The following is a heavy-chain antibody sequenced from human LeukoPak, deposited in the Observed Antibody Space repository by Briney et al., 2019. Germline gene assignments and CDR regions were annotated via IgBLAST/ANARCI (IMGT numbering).Heavy chain of an antibody. Sequence: PSETLSLTCAVYGGSFSGYYWSWIRQPPGKGLEWIGEINHSGSTNYNPSLKSRVTISVDTSKNQFSLKLSSVTAADTAVYYCARGRGYCSSTSCYTAFDYWGQGTLVTVSS. CDR1: GGSFSGYY. J-gene: IGHJ4*02. CDR2: INHSGST. CDR3: ARGRGYCSSTSCYTAFDY. V-gene: IGHV4-34*01. D-gene: IGHD2-2*02.